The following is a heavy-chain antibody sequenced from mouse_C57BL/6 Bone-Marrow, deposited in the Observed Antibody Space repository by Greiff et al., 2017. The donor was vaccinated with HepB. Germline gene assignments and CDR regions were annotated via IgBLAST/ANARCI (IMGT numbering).Heavy chain of an antibody. V-gene: IGHV3-6*01. CDR1: GYSITSGYY. CDR2: ISYDGSN. CDR3: ARGDSNYLYFDV. J-gene: IGHJ1*03. D-gene: IGHD2-5*01. Sequence: EVKLVESGPGLVKPSQSLSLTCSVTGYSITSGYYWNWIRQFPGNKLEWMGYISYDGSNNYNPSLKNRISITRDTSKNQFFLKLNSVTTEDTATYYCARGDSNYLYFDVWGTGTTVTVSS.